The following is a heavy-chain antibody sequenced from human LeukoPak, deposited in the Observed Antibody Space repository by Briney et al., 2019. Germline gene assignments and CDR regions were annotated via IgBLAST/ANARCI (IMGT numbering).Heavy chain of an antibody. V-gene: IGHV3-21*01. D-gene: IGHD3-22*01. Sequence: GGSLRLSCAASGFDFSSYGMHWVRQAPGKGLEWVSSISGDSSDIYYADSVMGRSTISRDNAKNSVYLQINSLRAEDTAIYYCARRGYSDSSGYDYWGQGTLVTVSS. CDR1: GFDFSSYG. CDR3: ARRGYSDSSGYDY. CDR2: ISGDSSDI. J-gene: IGHJ4*02.